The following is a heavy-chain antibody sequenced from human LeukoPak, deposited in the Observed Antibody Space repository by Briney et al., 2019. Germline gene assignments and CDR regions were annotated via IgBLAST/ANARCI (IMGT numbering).Heavy chain of an antibody. CDR2: INHSGST. CDR1: GGSFSGYY. D-gene: IGHD2-8*01. CDR3: ARVSGLNNFDY. Sequence: SETLSLTCAVYGGSFSGYYWSWIRQPPGKGLEWIGEINHSGSTNYNPSLTSRVTISVDTSKNQFSLKLTSVTTADTAVYYCARVSGLNNFDYWGQGTLVTVSS. V-gene: IGHV4-34*01. J-gene: IGHJ4*02.